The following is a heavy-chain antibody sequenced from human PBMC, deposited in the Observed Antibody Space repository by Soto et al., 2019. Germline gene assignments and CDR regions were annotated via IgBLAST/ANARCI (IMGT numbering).Heavy chain of an antibody. J-gene: IGHJ4*02. CDR1: GSSISSSNW. D-gene: IGHD2-2*01. Sequence: QVQLQESGPGLVKPSDTLSLTCAVSGSSISSSNWWCWIRQPPGKGLEWIESIYDSGSTYYNPSLRNRLPPSVATSTNQFPGWVLLVCAVNMAVYYRGGGQLLSDYWGQGTLVTVSS. V-gene: IGHV4-28*03. CDR3: GGGQLLSDY. CDR2: IYDSGST.